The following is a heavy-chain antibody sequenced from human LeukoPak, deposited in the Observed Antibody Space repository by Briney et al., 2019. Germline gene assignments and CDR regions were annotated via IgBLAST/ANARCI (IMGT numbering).Heavy chain of an antibody. V-gene: IGHV4-4*07. CDR1: GGSISSYC. J-gene: IGHJ6*03. Sequence: PSETLSLTCTVSGGSISSYCWSWIRQPAGKGLEWIGRIYTSGSTNYNPSLKSRVTMSVDTSKNQFSLKLSSVTAADTAVYYCARVRAAISWGYYYYYMDVWGKGTTVTVSS. D-gene: IGHD2-2*02. CDR2: IYTSGST. CDR3: ARVRAAISWGYYYYYMDV.